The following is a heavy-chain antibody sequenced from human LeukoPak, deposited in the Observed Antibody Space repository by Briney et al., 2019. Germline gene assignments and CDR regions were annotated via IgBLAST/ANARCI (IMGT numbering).Heavy chain of an antibody. CDR1: GGSFSGYY. J-gene: IGHJ5*02. V-gene: IGHV4-34*01. Sequence: SETLSLTCAVYGGSFSGYYWSWIRQPPGKGLEWIGEINHSGSTNYNPSLKSRVTISVDTSKNQFSLKLSSVTAADTAAYYCARVWQQLVRGSTYNWFDLWGQGTLVTVSS. CDR2: INHSGST. CDR3: ARVWQQLVRGSTYNWFDL. D-gene: IGHD6-13*01.